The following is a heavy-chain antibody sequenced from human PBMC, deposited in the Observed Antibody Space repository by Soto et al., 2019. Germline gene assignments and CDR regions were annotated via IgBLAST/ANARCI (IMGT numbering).Heavy chain of an antibody. CDR1: GFTFSTYY. D-gene: IGHD2-15*01. V-gene: IGHV3-7*01. CDR2: IKPDGSEK. Sequence: EVQLVESGGGLVQPGGSLRLSCAASGFTFSTYYMNWVRQAPGKGLEWVANIKPDGSEKNYVDSVKGRFTISRDNAKSSLYLQMNSLRAGDTAFYYCARDRGYCSGGTCYSVLDYCGQGILVTVSS. CDR3: ARDRGYCSGGTCYSVLDY. J-gene: IGHJ4*02.